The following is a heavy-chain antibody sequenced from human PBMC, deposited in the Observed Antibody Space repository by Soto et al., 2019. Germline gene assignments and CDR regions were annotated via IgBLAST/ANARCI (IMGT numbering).Heavy chain of an antibody. Sequence: QLQLQESGPGLVKPSETLSLTCTVSGGSISSSSYYWGWIRQPPGKGLEWIGSIYYSGSTYYNPSLKSRVTISVDTSKNQFSLKLSSVTAADTAVYYCARLSHPHRPLTDYWGQGTLVTVSS. CDR3: ARLSHPHRPLTDY. CDR1: GGSISSSSYY. CDR2: IYYSGST. V-gene: IGHV4-39*01. J-gene: IGHJ4*02.